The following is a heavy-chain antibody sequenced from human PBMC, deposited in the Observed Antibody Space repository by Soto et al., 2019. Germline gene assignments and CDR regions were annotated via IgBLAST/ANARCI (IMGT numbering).Heavy chain of an antibody. Sequence: EVQLLESGGGLVQPGGSLRLSCAASGFTFVNYAMNWVRQAPGKGLEWVATLSGSGTSTYYADSVKGRFTISRDNSRNTLYLQMNSLRAEDTAVYYCAKGTSNRGWFNPFDYWGQGTLVTVSS. D-gene: IGHD6-19*01. CDR1: GFTFVNYA. CDR3: AKGTSNRGWFNPFDY. CDR2: LSGSGTST. J-gene: IGHJ4*02. V-gene: IGHV3-23*01.